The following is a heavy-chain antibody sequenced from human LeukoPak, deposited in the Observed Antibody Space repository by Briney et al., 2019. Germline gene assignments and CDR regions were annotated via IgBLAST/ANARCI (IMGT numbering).Heavy chain of an antibody. CDR3: ARELGYNWNDYQGPWGMDV. V-gene: IGHV1-46*01. CDR2: INPSGGST. Sequence: GASVKVSCKASGYTFTSYYMHWVRQAPGQGLEWMGIINPSGGSTSYAQKFQGRVTMTRDTSTSTVYMELSSLRSEDTAVYYCARELGYNWNDYQGPWGMDVWGQGTTVTVSS. CDR1: GYTFTSYY. J-gene: IGHJ6*02. D-gene: IGHD1-20*01.